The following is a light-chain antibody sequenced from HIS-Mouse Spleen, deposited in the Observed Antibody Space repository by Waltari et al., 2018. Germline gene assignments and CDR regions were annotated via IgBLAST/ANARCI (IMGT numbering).Light chain of an antibody. Sequence: SYVLPQPPSVPVAPGKTARITCGGNNIGSKSGHGYQQKPGQAPVLVVYDDSNRPSGIPERFSGSNSGNTATLTISRVEAGDEADYYCQVWDSSSDHVVFGGGTKLTVL. J-gene: IGLJ2*01. CDR1: NIGSKS. CDR2: DDS. V-gene: IGLV3-21*03. CDR3: QVWDSSSDHVV.